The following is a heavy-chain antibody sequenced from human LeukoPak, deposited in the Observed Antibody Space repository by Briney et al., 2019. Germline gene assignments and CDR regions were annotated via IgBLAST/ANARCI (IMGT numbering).Heavy chain of an antibody. D-gene: IGHD1-26*01. Sequence: ASVKVSCKASGYTFTSYGISWVRQAPGQGLEWMGWISAYNSNTNYAQKLQGRVTMTTDTSTSTAYMELRSLRSDDTAVYYCARGEERANYYYYYGMDDWGQGTTVTVSS. V-gene: IGHV1-18*01. CDR3: ARGEERANYYYYYGMDD. CDR1: GYTFTSYG. J-gene: IGHJ6*02. CDR2: ISAYNSNT.